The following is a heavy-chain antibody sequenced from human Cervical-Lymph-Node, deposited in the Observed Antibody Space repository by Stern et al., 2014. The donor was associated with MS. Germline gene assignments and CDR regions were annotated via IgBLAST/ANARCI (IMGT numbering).Heavy chain of an antibody. J-gene: IGHJ4*02. Sequence: VQLVESGAEVKKPGASVKVSCKASGYTFSSYSMQWVRQAPGQRPEWMGRINAGNGNTKYSQKFQGRVTITRDTSATTVYMELSSLRSEDTAVYYCARVFGIYFDWYLDYWGQGTVVTVSS. CDR2: INAGNGNT. V-gene: IGHV1-3*01. CDR3: ARVFGIYFDWYLDY. D-gene: IGHD3-9*01. CDR1: GYTFSSYS.